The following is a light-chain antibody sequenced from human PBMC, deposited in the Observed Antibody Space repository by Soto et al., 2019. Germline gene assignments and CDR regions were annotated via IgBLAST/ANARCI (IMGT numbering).Light chain of an antibody. V-gene: IGKV1-5*01. CDR3: QQYNSYPWT. Sequence: DIQMTQSPSTLSGSVGDRVTITCRASQSISGWLAWYQQRPGKAPKLLIYDVSSLESGLPQTFSGSGSGTEFTLAISSLQPDDFTTYYCQQYNSYPWTFGQGTKVDIK. CDR2: DVS. J-gene: IGKJ1*01. CDR1: QSISGW.